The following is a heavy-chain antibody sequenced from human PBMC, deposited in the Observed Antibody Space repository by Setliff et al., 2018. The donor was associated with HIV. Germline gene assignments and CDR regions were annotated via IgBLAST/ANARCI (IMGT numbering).Heavy chain of an antibody. CDR1: GDSITSGHFY. Sequence: SETLSLTCTVSGDSITSGHFYWGWIRQAPGKGLEWIGNILDGRVTFFNPSLRGRVTISVDASKNQVSLNLRSVTAADSAVYHCARPHSGRGGGAYFDPWGQGILVTVSP. CDR2: ILDGRVT. D-gene: IGHD6-19*01. CDR3: ARPHSGRGGGAYFDP. V-gene: IGHV4-39*01. J-gene: IGHJ5*02.